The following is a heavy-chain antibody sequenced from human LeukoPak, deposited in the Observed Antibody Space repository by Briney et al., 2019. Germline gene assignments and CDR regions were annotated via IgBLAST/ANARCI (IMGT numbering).Heavy chain of an antibody. CDR1: GFTFSSYG. Sequence: PGGSLRLSCAASGFTFSSYGMHWVRQAPVKGLEWVAVISHDGSVTFYADSVKGRFTISRDNSKYTVDLQMYSLRAEDTAVYYCAKEPNSYSSGWYFQHWGQGTLVTVSS. CDR3: AKEPNSYSSGWYFQH. D-gene: IGHD6-25*01. J-gene: IGHJ1*01. V-gene: IGHV3-30*18. CDR2: ISHDGSVT.